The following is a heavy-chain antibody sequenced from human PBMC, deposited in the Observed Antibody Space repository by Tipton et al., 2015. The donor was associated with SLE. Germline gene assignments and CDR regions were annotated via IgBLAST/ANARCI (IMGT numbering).Heavy chain of an antibody. CDR1: GFTFSKYW. Sequence: PLRLSCAASGFTFSKYWMYWVRQTPGKGLEWVSRITTDGRRTSYADSVKGRFTISSDNAQNTVYLQMNSLRAEDTAIYYCARSVSLKDYDFWSANSWGQGTLVTVSS. CDR3: ARSVSLKDYDFWSANS. D-gene: IGHD3-3*01. J-gene: IGHJ4*02. V-gene: IGHV3-74*01. CDR2: ITTDGRRT.